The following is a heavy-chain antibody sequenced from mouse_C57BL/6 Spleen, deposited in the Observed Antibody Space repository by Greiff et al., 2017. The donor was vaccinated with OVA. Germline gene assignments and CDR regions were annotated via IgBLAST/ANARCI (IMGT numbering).Heavy chain of an antibody. D-gene: IGHD2-5*01. Sequence: EVQLQESGGGLVKPGGSLKLSCAASGFTFSDYGMHWVRQAPEKGLEWVAYISSGSSTIYYADTVKGRFTISRDNAKNTLFLQMTSLRSEDTAMYYCARGYSNLFAYWGQGTLVTVSA. CDR3: ARGYSNLFAY. CDR1: GFTFSDYG. J-gene: IGHJ3*01. CDR2: ISSGSSTI. V-gene: IGHV5-17*01.